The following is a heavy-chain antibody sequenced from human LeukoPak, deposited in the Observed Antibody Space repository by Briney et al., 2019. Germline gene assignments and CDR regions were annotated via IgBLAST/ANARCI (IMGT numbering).Heavy chain of an antibody. J-gene: IGHJ6*03. Sequence: GGSLRLSCAASGFTFSSYGMNWVRQVPGKGLEWVSGFSGSTGSTHYADSVKGRFTISRDNSRDTLSLQMNSLRGEDTAVYYCARGGMRGKISYTYYMDVWGKGTTVTVSS. V-gene: IGHV3-23*01. D-gene: IGHD2-2*02. CDR2: FSGSTGST. CDR3: ARGGMRGKISYTYYMDV. CDR1: GFTFSSYG.